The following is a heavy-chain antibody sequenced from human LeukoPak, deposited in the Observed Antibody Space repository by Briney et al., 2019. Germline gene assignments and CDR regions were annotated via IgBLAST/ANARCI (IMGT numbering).Heavy chain of an antibody. CDR1: GFTFSSYW. V-gene: IGHV3-7*01. CDR2: IKQDGSEK. Sequence: PGGSLRLSCAASGFTFSSYWMSWVRQAPGKGLEWVTNIKQDGSEKYYVDSVKGRFTISRDNAKNSLYLQMNSLRAEDTAVYYCARGGLRWGLSTMDVWGQGTTVTVSS. CDR3: ARGGLRWGLSTMDV. D-gene: IGHD1-26*01. J-gene: IGHJ6*02.